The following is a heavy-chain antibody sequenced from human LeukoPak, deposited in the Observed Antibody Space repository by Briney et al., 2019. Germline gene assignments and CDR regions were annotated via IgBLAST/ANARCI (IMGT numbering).Heavy chain of an antibody. Sequence: GGSLRLSCAASGLTFSSYAMRWVRQAAGKGLEWVSAISGSCGSTYYADSVKGLFTISRDNSKNTLYLQMNSLRAEDTAVYYCAKDRYDSSGYYYDDWGQGTLVTVSS. V-gene: IGHV3-23*01. J-gene: IGHJ4*02. D-gene: IGHD3-22*01. CDR1: GLTFSSYA. CDR3: AKDRYDSSGYYYDD. CDR2: ISGSCGST.